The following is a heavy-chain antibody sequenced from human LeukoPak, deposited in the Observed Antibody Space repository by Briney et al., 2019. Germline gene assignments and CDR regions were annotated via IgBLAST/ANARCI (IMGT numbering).Heavy chain of an antibody. J-gene: IGHJ4*02. Sequence: GGSLRLSCAASGFSFSTYTMNWVRQAPGKGLEWVANIKQDGSEKYYVDSVKGRFTISRDNAKNSLYLQMNSLRAEDTAVYYCARTNSSDTFFGDYWGQGTLVTVSS. V-gene: IGHV3-7*03. CDR1: GFSFSTYT. CDR2: IKQDGSEK. D-gene: IGHD6-19*01. CDR3: ARTNSSDTFFGDY.